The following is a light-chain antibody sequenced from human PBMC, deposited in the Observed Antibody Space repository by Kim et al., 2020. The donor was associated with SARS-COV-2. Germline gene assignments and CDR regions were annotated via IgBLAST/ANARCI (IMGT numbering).Light chain of an antibody. CDR3: NPRDSSGNHLV. CDR1: SPTSYN. CDR2: GKN. Sequence: ALAQSARITCPGDSPTSYNASWYQQKPGLASVLVMYGKNNRPLGIPDRFSGSSSGNTASLPITGAQADDEGDYYCNPRDSSGNHLVFGGGTQLTVL. J-gene: IGLJ3*02. V-gene: IGLV3-19*01.